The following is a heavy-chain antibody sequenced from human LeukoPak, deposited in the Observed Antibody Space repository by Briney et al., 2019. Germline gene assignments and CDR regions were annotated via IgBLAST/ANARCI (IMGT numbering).Heavy chain of an antibody. CDR3: AREAGRLAFDL. Sequence: ASVKVSCKASGSTFSSYYMHWVRQAPGQGLEWVGIINPSGYTTSNAQKFQGRVTMTRDTSTSTVYMELSSLRFEDTAVYYCAREAGRLAFDLWGQGTMVTVSS. CDR1: GSTFSSYY. CDR2: INPSGYTT. J-gene: IGHJ3*01. D-gene: IGHD6-25*01. V-gene: IGHV1-46*01.